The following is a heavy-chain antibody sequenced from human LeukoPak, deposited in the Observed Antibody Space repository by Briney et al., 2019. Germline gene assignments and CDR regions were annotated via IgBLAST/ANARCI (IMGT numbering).Heavy chain of an antibody. D-gene: IGHD2-2*01. Sequence: GGSLRLSCAASGFTVSSNYMSWVRQAPGKGLEWVSVIYSGGSTYYADSVKGRFTISRDNSKNTLYLQMNSLRAEDTAVYYCARDYCSSTSCSQDAFDIWGQGTMVTVSS. CDR2: IYSGGST. J-gene: IGHJ3*02. CDR3: ARDYCSSTSCSQDAFDI. CDR1: GFTVSSNY. V-gene: IGHV3-66*01.